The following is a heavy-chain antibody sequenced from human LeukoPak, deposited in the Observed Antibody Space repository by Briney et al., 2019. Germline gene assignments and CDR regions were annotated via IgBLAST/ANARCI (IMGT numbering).Heavy chain of an antibody. CDR3: VKGLDTSTWYGNWFDP. D-gene: IGHD6-13*01. V-gene: IGHV3-64D*06. CDR1: VFTFSTYA. Sequence: GGSLRLSCSASVFTFSTYAMHWVRQAPGRRLEQVSVISNSGGSTYYADSVKGRFTISRDNSKNTLYLQMSSLRPEDTAVYHCVKGLDTSTWYGNWFDPWGQGTLVTVCS. CDR2: ISNSGGST. J-gene: IGHJ5*02.